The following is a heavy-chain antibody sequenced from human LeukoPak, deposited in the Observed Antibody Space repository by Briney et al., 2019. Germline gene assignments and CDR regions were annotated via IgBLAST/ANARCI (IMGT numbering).Heavy chain of an antibody. CDR2: INPNSGGT. J-gene: IGHJ3*02. CDR1: GYTFTGYY. CDR3: ARVNYGDAGAFDI. V-gene: IGHV1-2*02. Sequence: GASVTVSCKASGYTFTGYYMHWVRQAPGQGLERMGWINPNSGGTNYAQKFQGRVTMTRDTSISTAYMELSRLRSDDTAVYYCARVNYGDAGAFDIWGQGTMVTVSS. D-gene: IGHD4-17*01.